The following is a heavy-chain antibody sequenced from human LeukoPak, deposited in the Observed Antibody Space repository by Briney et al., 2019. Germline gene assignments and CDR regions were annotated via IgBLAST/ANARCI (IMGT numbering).Heavy chain of an antibody. Sequence: ASVKVSCKTSGYTFTSYDINWVRQTTGQGLEWMGWINPNSGITVYAQKFQGRVTITRNPSISTAYMELSSLRSEDTAVYYCAKGRYFDWLFPFDSWGQGTLVTVSS. CDR3: AKGRYFDWLFPFDS. J-gene: IGHJ4*02. D-gene: IGHD3-9*01. CDR2: INPNSGIT. V-gene: IGHV1-8*01. CDR1: GYTFTSYD.